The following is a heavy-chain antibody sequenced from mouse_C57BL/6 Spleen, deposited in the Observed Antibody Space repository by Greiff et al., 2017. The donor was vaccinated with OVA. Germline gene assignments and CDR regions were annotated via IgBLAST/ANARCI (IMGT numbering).Heavy chain of an antibody. CDR2: IDPEDGDT. V-gene: IGHV14-1*01. D-gene: IGHD1-1*01. J-gene: IGHJ1*03. CDR1: GFNIKDYY. CDR3: TTDGSSSYFDV. Sequence: EVQLQQSGAELVRPGASVKLSCTASGFNIKDYYMHWVKQRPEQGLEWIGRIDPEDGDTEYAPKFQGKATMTADTSSNTAYLQLSSLTAEYTAVYYCTTDGSSSYFDVWGTGTTVTVSS.